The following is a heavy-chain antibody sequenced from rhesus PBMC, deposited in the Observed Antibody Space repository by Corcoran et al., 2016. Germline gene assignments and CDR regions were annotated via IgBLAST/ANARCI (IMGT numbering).Heavy chain of an antibody. CDR1: VGSISNTY. J-gene: IGHJ6*01. CDR3: ATYSGTYYWGRYYGLDS. Sequence: HLHLQESGPGLVTPSETLSLSCTVSVGSISNTYWHCICKHPGKGQEWIGRISVGDGSTDYNPSRRGRVTISTDTSKNEFSLKWTSVTAADTAVYYCATYSGTYYWGRYYGLDSWGQGVVVTISS. D-gene: IGHD3-16*01. CDR2: ISVGDGST. V-gene: IGHV4-173*01.